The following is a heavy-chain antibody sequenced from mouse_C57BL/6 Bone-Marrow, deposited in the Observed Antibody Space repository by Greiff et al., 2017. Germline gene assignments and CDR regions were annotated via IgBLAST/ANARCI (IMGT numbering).Heavy chain of an antibody. Sequence: QVQLQQPGAELVRPGTSVKLSCKASGYTFTSYWMHWVKQRPGQGLEWIGVIDPSDSYTNYNQKFKGKATLTVDTSSSTAYMQLSSLTSEDSAVYYCARDYDDDGAWFAYWGQGTLVTVSA. CDR1: GYTFTSYW. J-gene: IGHJ3*01. CDR2: IDPSDSYT. CDR3: ARDYDDDGAWFAY. D-gene: IGHD2-4*01. V-gene: IGHV1-59*01.